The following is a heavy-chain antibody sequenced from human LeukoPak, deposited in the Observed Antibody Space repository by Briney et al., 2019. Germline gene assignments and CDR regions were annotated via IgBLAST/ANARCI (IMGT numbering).Heavy chain of an antibody. V-gene: IGHV1-69-2*01. Sequence: ASVKISCKVSGYTFTDYYMHWVQQAPGKGLEWMGLVDPEDGETIYAEKFQGRVTITADTSTDTAYMELSSLRSEDTAGYYCATGGRAAAGTYYDYWGQGTLVTVSS. D-gene: IGHD6-13*01. CDR2: VDPEDGET. CDR1: GYTFTDYY. J-gene: IGHJ4*02. CDR3: ATGGRAAAGTYYDY.